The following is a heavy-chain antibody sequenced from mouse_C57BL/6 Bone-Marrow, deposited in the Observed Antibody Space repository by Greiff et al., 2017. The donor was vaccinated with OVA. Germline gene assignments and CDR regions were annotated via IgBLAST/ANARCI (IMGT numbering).Heavy chain of an antibody. CDR3: SNRNDVRAWFAY. Sequence: QVQLQQPGAELVKPGASVKLSCKASGYTFTSYWMHWVKQRPGQGLEWIGDINPSSGYTKYNQKFKDKATLTADKSSNTAYMQLSSLTYEDSAVYYCSNRNDVRAWFAYWGQGTLVTVSA. J-gene: IGHJ3*01. CDR1: GYTFTSYW. CDR2: INPSSGYT. V-gene: IGHV1-7*01.